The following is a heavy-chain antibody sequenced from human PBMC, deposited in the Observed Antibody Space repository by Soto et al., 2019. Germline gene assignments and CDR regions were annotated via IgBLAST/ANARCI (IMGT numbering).Heavy chain of an antibody. Sequence: ETLSLTCAVSGGSISSSNWWSCVRQPPGKGLEWIGEIYHSGSTNYNPSLKSRVTISVDKSKNQFSLKLSSVTAADTAVYYCASGRNSGWYAFDIWGQGTMVTVSS. CDR1: GGSISSSNW. CDR3: ASGRNSGWYAFDI. D-gene: IGHD6-19*01. J-gene: IGHJ3*02. V-gene: IGHV4-4*02. CDR2: IYHSGST.